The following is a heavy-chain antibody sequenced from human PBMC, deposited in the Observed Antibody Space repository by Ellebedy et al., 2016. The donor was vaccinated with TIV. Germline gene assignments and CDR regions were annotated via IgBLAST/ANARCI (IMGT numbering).Heavy chain of an antibody. CDR3: SKGTSSGFNYDRVGSEY. CDR1: GFTFSSFA. J-gene: IGHJ4*02. V-gene: IGHV3-23*01. D-gene: IGHD3-22*01. CDR2: ISGGGDRT. Sequence: GESLKISCAASGFTFSSFAMHWVRQAPGKGLEWLSVISGGGDRTYDADSVKGRFTITRDNSKTKLYLQMDRLRAEETAVYYCSKGTSSGFNYDRVGSEYWGQGTLVTVSS.